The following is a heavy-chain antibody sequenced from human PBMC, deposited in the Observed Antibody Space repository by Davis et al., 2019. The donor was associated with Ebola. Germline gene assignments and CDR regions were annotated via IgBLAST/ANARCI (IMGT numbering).Heavy chain of an antibody. CDR3: ARQTGYCSGGSCYSLFDY. Sequence: PSETLSLTCTVSPSSFLRYYWSWIRQPPGKGLEWIGYIYYSGSTNYNPSLKSRVTISVDTSKNQFSLKLSSVTAADTAVYYCARQTGYCSGGSCYSLFDYWGQGTLGNVTS. CDR2: IYYSGST. J-gene: IGHJ4*02. D-gene: IGHD2-15*01. V-gene: IGHV4-59*08. CDR1: PSSFLRYY.